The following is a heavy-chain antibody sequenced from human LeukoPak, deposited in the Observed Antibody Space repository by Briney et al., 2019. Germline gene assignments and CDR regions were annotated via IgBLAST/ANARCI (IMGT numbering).Heavy chain of an antibody. D-gene: IGHD3-9*01. CDR1: GFTFSSYA. CDR2: ISSSSSYI. CDR3: ARETYYDILTGYGWFDP. V-gene: IGHV3-21*01. J-gene: IGHJ5*02. Sequence: GGSLRLSCAASGFTFSSYAMSWVRQAPGKGLEWVSSISSSSSYIYYADSVKGRFTISRNNAKNSLYLQMNSLRAEDTAVYYCARETYYDILTGYGWFDPWGQGTLVTASS.